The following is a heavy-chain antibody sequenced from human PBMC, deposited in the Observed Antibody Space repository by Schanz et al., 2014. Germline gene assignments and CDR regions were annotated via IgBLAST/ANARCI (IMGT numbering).Heavy chain of an antibody. CDR3: AKDLGVDCGDGCCNGYFDR. J-gene: IGHJ2*01. V-gene: IGHV3-7*03. D-gene: IGHD2-21*02. Sequence: EVQLAESGGGLVQPGGSLRLSCAASGFTFSGFWMTWVRQAPGKGLEWVANMKKDGSEKYYVDSVKGRFTISRDNSRSTMYPQINSLRAENTAVYFCAKDLGVDCGDGCCNGYFDRWGRGTLVTVSS. CDR2: MKKDGSEK. CDR1: GFTFSGFW.